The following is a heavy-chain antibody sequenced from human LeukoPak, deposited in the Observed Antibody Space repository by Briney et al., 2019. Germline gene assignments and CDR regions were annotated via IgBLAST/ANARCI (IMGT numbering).Heavy chain of an antibody. Sequence: GGSLRLSCAASGFTFSSYAMSWVRQAPGKGLEWDSSISNSGGRAFYTDSVKGRFTISRDNSKITLYLQMNSLRAEDTAVYYCAKSYNGYESKPDYWGQGTLVTVSS. CDR3: AKSYNGYESKPDY. V-gene: IGHV3-23*01. CDR1: GFTFSSYA. J-gene: IGHJ4*02. D-gene: IGHD5-12*01. CDR2: ISNSGGRA.